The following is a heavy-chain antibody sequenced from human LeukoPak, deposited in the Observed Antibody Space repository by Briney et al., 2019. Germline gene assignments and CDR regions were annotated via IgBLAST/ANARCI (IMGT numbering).Heavy chain of an antibody. Sequence: SETLSLTCTVSGGSISSGGYYWSWIRQHPGKGLEWIGYIYYSGSTYYNPSLKSRVTISVDTSKNQFSLKLSSVTAADTAVYYCARARAGYCSSTSCYPYYYYGMDVWGQGTTVTVSS. D-gene: IGHD2-2*01. J-gene: IGHJ6*02. CDR3: ARARAGYCSSTSCYPYYYYGMDV. V-gene: IGHV4-31*03. CDR1: GGSISSGGYY. CDR2: IYYSGST.